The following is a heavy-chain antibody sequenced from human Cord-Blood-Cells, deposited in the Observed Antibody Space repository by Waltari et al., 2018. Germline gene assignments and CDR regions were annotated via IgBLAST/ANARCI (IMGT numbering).Heavy chain of an antibody. CDR3: ARHSFMITFGGVIVNWFDP. CDR1: GGSISSSSYY. J-gene: IGHJ5*02. D-gene: IGHD3-16*02. Sequence: QLQLQESGPGLVKPSETLSLTCTVSGGSISSSSYYWGWIRQPPGQGLECIGSIYYSGSTNINPVLRGRGTISVGTSQNQFSLKLRCVTAAGTAGYYCARHSFMITFGGVIVNWFDPWGQGTLVTVSS. CDR2: IYYSGST. V-gene: IGHV4-39*01.